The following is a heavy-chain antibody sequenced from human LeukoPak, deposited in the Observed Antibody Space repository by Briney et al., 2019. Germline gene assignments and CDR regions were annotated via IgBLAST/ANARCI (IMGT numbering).Heavy chain of an antibody. Sequence: GGSLRLSCAASGFTFSHYAMHWVRQAPGKGLEWVAVISYDGSNKYYADSVKGRFTISRDNSKNTLYLQMNSLRAEDTAVYYCAKDHGSGWYTTINYWGQGTLVTVSS. CDR3: AKDHGSGWYTTINY. V-gene: IGHV3-30*18. D-gene: IGHD6-19*01. CDR1: GFTFSHYA. J-gene: IGHJ4*02. CDR2: ISYDGSNK.